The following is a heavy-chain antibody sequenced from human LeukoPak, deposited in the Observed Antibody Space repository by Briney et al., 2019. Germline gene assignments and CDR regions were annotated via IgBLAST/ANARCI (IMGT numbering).Heavy chain of an antibody. Sequence: GGSLRLSCAVSGFTLSVYYMSWIRQAPGKGLEWVSYISSSGSNIYYADSEKGRFTISRDNAKNSLYLQMNGLRAEDTAVYYCARDTPSGSYYFDYWGQGTLVTVSS. CDR1: GFTLSVYY. J-gene: IGHJ4*02. CDR2: ISSSGSNI. CDR3: ARDTPSGSYYFDY. D-gene: IGHD1-26*01. V-gene: IGHV3-11*04.